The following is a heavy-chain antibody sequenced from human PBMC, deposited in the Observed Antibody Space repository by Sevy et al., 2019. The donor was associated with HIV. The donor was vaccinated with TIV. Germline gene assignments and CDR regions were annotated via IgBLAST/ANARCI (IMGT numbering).Heavy chain of an antibody. CDR2: MWYDGSNK. Sequence: GGSLRLSCAASGFTFSSYGMHWVRQAPGKGLEWVAVMWYDGSNKYYADSVKGRFTISRDNSKNTRYLKMNSLRAEDTAGYYCARDLSSSWYGVYYGMDVWGQGTTVTVSS. CDR3: ARDLSSSWYGVYYGMDV. J-gene: IGHJ6*02. D-gene: IGHD6-13*01. CDR1: GFTFSSYG. V-gene: IGHV3-33*01.